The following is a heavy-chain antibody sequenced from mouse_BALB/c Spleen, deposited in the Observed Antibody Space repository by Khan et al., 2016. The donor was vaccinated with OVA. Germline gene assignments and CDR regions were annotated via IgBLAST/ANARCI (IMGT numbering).Heavy chain of an antibody. J-gene: IGHJ3*01. CDR1: GYTFTSYY. D-gene: IGHD2-14*01. CDR3: ARAGLGTPFAY. Sequence: QVQLQQPGAELVKPGASVKISCKASGYTFTSYYMYWVKQRPGQGLEWIGGINPSDGDTIFNEKFKSRATLTVDKSSSTAYMQLSSLTSEDSAVYYCARAGLGTPFAYWAQGTLVTVAA. V-gene: IGHV1S81*02. CDR2: INPSDGDT.